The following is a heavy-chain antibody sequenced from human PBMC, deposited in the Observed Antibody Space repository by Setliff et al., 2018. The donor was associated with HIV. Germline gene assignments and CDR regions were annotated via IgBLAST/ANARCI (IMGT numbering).Heavy chain of an antibody. Sequence: SETLSLTCPVSAGSISSDQWSWIRQPPGKGLEWIGNIYVSGSTDYNPSLKSRGTISGDTSKKQVSLKLTSVPAADTAVYYCARLQSFGWFFDYWGQGIPVTVSS. D-gene: IGHD2-15*01. J-gene: IGHJ4*02. CDR3: ARLQSFGWFFDY. CDR2: IYVSGST. CDR1: AGSISSDQ. V-gene: IGHV4-4*09.